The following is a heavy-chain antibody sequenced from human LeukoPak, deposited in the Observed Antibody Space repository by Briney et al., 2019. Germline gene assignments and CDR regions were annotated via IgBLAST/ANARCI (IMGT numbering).Heavy chain of an antibody. V-gene: IGHV4-4*07. CDR1: GGSISSYY. Sequence: PSETLSLTCTVSGGSISSYYWSWIRQPAGKGLEWIGRIYTSGSTNYNPSLKSRVTMSVDTSKNQFSLKLSSVTAADTAVYYCARSLIFGVADYGMDVWGQGTTVTVSS. J-gene: IGHJ6*02. D-gene: IGHD3-3*01. CDR3: ARSLIFGVADYGMDV. CDR2: IYTSGST.